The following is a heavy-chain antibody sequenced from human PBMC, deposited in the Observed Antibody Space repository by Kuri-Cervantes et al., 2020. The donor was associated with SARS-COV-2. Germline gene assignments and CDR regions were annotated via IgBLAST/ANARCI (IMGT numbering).Heavy chain of an antibody. J-gene: IGHJ4*02. CDR2: ISSSSSTI. V-gene: IGHV3-48*01. Sequence: GESLKISCAASGFTFSSYSMNWVRQAPGKGLEWVSYISSSSSTIYYADSVKGRFTISRDNSQNTLYLHMKSLRSEDTAMYYCAKDRVGVQDFWGQGTLVTVYS. CDR1: GFTFSSYS. D-gene: IGHD2-21*01. CDR3: AKDRVGVQDF.